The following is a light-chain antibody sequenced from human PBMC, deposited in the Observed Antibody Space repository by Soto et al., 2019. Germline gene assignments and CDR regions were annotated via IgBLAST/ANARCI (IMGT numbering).Light chain of an antibody. Sequence: AIRMTQSPSSLSASTGDRVTITCRARQGICSYFAWYQQKPGKAPKLLIYAASTLQSVVPSRFSGSGSGTDFTLTISCLQSEDFATYYCQQYYSYPITFGQGTRLEIK. J-gene: IGKJ5*01. CDR3: QQYYSYPIT. V-gene: IGKV1-8*01. CDR1: QGICSY. CDR2: AAS.